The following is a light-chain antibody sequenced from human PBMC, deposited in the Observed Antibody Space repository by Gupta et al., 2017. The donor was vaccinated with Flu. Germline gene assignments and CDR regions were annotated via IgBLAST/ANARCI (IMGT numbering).Light chain of an antibody. CDR2: EVY. Sequence: NYVSWYQQHPGKAPKLLIFEVYKRPSGVPDRFSGSMSGNTASLTVSGLQAEDEAVYHCSSYAGSNNLLFGGGTKLTVL. CDR3: SSYAGSNNLL. V-gene: IGLV2-8*01. J-gene: IGLJ2*01. CDR1: NY.